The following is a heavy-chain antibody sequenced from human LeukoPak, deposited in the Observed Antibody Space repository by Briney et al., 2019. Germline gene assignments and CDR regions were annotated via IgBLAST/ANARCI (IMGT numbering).Heavy chain of an antibody. CDR3: AREPVAGRLDY. D-gene: IGHD6-19*01. Sequence: PGGSLKLSCAASGFTFSSYTMNWVRQAPGKGLEWVSSISSSSSYIYYADSLKGRFTISRDNAKNSLYLQMNSLRAEDTAVYYCAREPVAGRLDYWGQGTLVTVSS. CDR1: GFTFSSYT. CDR2: ISSSSSYI. J-gene: IGHJ4*02. V-gene: IGHV3-21*01.